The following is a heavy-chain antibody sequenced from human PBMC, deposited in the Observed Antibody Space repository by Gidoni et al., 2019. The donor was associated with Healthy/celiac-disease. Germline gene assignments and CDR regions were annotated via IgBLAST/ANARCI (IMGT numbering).Heavy chain of an antibody. V-gene: IGHV4-59*01. J-gene: IGHJ4*02. CDR2: IYYSGST. CDR1: GGPISSYY. D-gene: IGHD1-20*01. Sequence: QVQLQESGPGLVKPSETLSLTCTASGGPISSYYWSWIRQPPGKGLEWIGYIYYSGSTNYNPSLKSRVTISVDTSKNQFSLKLSSVTAADTAVYYCARVGSRGITIFDYWGQGTLVTVSS. CDR3: ARVGSRGITIFDY.